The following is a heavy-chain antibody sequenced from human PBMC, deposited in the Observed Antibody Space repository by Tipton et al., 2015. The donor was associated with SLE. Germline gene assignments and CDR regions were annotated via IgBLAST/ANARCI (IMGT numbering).Heavy chain of an antibody. CDR1: GYSISSDYY. CDR2: IHHTGST. Sequence: TLSLTCSVSGYSISSDYYWGWIRQPPGKGLEWIAIIHHTGSTDYNSFLKRRVSISVDTSKNQFSLNLSSVTAADTAVYYCARVRDKSLWCNYFDPGGQGTLVTVSS. D-gene: IGHD2-8*02. CDR3: ARVRDKSLWCNYFDP. V-gene: IGHV4-38-2*02. J-gene: IGHJ5*02.